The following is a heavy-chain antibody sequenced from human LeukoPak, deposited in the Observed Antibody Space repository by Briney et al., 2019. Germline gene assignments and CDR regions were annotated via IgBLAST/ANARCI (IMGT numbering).Heavy chain of an antibody. Sequence: RTGGSLRLSCVASGFTISNAWMNWVRQAPGKGLEWVGRIKSKTDGGTTDYAAPVKGRITISRDDSTNTLHLQMNSLKTEDTAVYYCTTSLADAVTAVYPFDNWGQGTLVTVSS. V-gene: IGHV3-15*01. D-gene: IGHD2-21*02. CDR1: GFTISNAW. CDR2: IKSKTDGGTT. CDR3: TTSLADAVTAVYPFDN. J-gene: IGHJ4*02.